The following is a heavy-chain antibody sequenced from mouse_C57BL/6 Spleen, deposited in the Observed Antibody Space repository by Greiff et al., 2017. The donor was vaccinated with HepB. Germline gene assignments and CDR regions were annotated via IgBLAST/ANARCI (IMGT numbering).Heavy chain of an antibody. CDR1: GYTFTDYE. CDR3: TRGYYDYDGGY. J-gene: IGHJ2*01. CDR2: IDPETGGT. V-gene: IGHV1-15*01. Sequence: LQQSGAELVRPGASVTLSCKASGYTFTDYEMHWVKQTPVHGLEWIGAIDPETGGTAYNQKFKGKAILTADKSSSTAYMELRSLTSEDSAVYYCTRGYYDYDGGYWGQGTTLTVSS. D-gene: IGHD2-4*01.